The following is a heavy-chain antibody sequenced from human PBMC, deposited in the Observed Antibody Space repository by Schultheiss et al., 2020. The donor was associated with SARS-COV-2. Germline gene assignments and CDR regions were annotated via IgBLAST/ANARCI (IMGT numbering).Heavy chain of an antibody. D-gene: IGHD1-26*01. J-gene: IGHJ5*02. CDR2: INSDGSLT. CDR1: GFTFSSYA. V-gene: IGHV3-NL1*01. Sequence: GESLKISCAASGFTFSSYAMHWVRQAPGKGLMWVSRINSDGSLTEHADSVKGRVTISRDNSKNTLFLQLNSLRREDTAVYYCARVQYSGSYNWFDPWGQGTLVTVSS. CDR3: ARVQYSGSYNWFDP.